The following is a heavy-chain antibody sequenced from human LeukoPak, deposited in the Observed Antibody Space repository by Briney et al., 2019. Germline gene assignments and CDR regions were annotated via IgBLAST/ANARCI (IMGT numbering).Heavy chain of an antibody. J-gene: IGHJ4*02. CDR3: ARVHSYCSSTSCLDY. D-gene: IGHD2-2*01. Sequence: GASVKVSCKASGYTFTSYGTSWVRQAPGQGLEWMGWISAYNGNSNYAQKFQGRVTMTTDTTTSTGYMELRSLRSDDTAVYYCARVHSYCSSTSCLDYWGQGTLVTVSS. CDR1: GYTFTSYG. CDR2: ISAYNGNS. V-gene: IGHV1-18*01.